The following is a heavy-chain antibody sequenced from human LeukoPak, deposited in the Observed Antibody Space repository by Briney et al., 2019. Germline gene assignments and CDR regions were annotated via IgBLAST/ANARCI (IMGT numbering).Heavy chain of an antibody. CDR2: IKQDGSEK. J-gene: IGHJ6*03. CDR3: ARDYYDSSGYYSDYYYMDV. V-gene: IGHV3-7*01. CDR1: GFTFTSYW. Sequence: GGSLRLSCAASGFTFTSYWMSWVRQAPGKGLEWVANIKQDGSEKYYVDSVKGRFTISRDNAKNSLYLQMNSLRAEDTAVYYCARDYYDSSGYYSDYYYMDVWGKGTTVTVSS. D-gene: IGHD3-22*01.